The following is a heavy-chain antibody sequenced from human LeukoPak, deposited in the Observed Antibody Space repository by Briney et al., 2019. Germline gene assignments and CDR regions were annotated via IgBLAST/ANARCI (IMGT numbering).Heavy chain of an antibody. CDR3: ARDLTTSMAYYFDC. Sequence: GGSLRLSCAASGFTFSSYAMNWVRQAPGKGLGWVSFMSSSGSYIYYADSVKGRFTISRDNAKNSLYLQMNSLRAEDTAVYYCARDLTTSMAYYFDCWGQGTLVTVSS. CDR1: GFTFSSYA. J-gene: IGHJ4*02. V-gene: IGHV3-21*01. D-gene: IGHD5-18*01. CDR2: MSSSGSYI.